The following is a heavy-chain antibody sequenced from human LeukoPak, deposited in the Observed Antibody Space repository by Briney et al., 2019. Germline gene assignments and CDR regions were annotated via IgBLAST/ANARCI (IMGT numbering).Heavy chain of an antibody. CDR1: GFTFISYG. D-gene: IGHD3-3*01. CDR3: AKTGDDFWSGSDYYYYMDV. V-gene: IGHV3-30*02. Sequence: GGSLRLSCAASGFTFISYGIHWVRQAPGKGLEWVAFIPYDGSNKYYADSVKGRFSISRDKSKNTLYLQMNSLRAEDTAVYYCAKTGDDFWSGSDYYYYMDVWGKGTTVIVSS. J-gene: IGHJ6*03. CDR2: IPYDGSNK.